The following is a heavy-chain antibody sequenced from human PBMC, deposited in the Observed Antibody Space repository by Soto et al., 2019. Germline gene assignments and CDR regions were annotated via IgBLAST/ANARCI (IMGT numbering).Heavy chain of an antibody. CDR3: ARVTSMVRGVIDNWFDP. Sequence: QVPLVQSGAEVKKPGSPVTVSCKASGGTFSSYAIHWVRQAPGQGLEWMGGIIPMYGPAKYAQRSQGRVTITADESTTTVYMELTSLTSQDTAVYYCARVTSMVRGVIDNWFDPWGHGTLVTVSS. J-gene: IGHJ5*02. CDR1: GGTFSSYA. V-gene: IGHV1-69*01. D-gene: IGHD3-10*01. CDR2: IIPMYGPA.